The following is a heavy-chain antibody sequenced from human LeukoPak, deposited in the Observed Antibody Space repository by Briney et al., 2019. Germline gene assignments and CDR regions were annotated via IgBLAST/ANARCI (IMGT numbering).Heavy chain of an antibody. CDR1: GYIFTSYG. J-gene: IGHJ5*02. D-gene: IGHD3-9*01. CDR2: ISAYNGNT. Sequence: AAVTVSCMASGYIFTSYGISWVRQAPGQGLEGMGWISAYNGNTNYAQKLQGRVTMTTDTSTSTAYMELRSLRSDDTAVYYCARDQKYSYYDILTGYYKFWFDPWGQGTLVTVSS. V-gene: IGHV1-18*01. CDR3: ARDQKYSYYDILTGYYKFWFDP.